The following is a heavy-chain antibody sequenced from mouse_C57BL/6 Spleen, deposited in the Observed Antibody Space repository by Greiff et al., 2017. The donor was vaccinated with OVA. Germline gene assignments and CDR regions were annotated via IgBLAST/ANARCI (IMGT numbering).Heavy chain of an antibody. J-gene: IGHJ4*01. D-gene: IGHD1-1*01. V-gene: IGHV2-5*01. Sequence: VQLQQSGPGLVQPSQSLSITCTASGFSLTSYGVHWVRQSPGKGLEWLGVIWRGGSTDYNAAFMSRLSITKDNAKSQVFFKMNSLQADDTAIYYCDKTGRSSYVSEYAMDYWGQGTSVTVSS. CDR3: DKTGRSSYVSEYAMDY. CDR1: GFSLTSYG. CDR2: IWRGGST.